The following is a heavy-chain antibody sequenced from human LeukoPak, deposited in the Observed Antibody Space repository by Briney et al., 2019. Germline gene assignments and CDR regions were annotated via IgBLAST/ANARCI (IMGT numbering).Heavy chain of an antibody. V-gene: IGHV4-38-2*02. D-gene: IGHD6-19*01. J-gene: IGHJ4*02. CDR3: ARDKYSSGWLTNFDY. Sequence: SETLSLTCTVSGYSISSGYYWGWIRQPPGKGLEWIGSIYHSGSTYYNPSLKSRVTMSVDTSKNQFSLKLSSVTAADTAVYYCARDKYSSGWLTNFDYWGQGTLVTVSS. CDR1: GYSISSGYY. CDR2: IYHSGST.